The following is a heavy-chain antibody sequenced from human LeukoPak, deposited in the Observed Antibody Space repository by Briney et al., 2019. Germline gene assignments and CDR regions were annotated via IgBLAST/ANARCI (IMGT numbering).Heavy chain of an antibody. CDR1: GYTFTSYG. D-gene: IGHD6-19*01. V-gene: IGHV1-18*01. J-gene: IGHJ6*03. CDR2: ISAYNGNT. Sequence: ASVKVSCKASGYTFTSYGISWVRQAPGQGLEWMGWISAYNGNTNYAQKLQGRVTMTTDTSTSTAYMELRSLRSDDTAVYYCARTDSSGWYGFFGYYYYYYMDVWGKGTTVTVSS. CDR3: ARTDSSGWYGFFGYYYYYYMDV.